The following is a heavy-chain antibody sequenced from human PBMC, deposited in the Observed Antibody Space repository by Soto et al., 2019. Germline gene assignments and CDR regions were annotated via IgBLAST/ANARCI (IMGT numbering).Heavy chain of an antibody. CDR1: GGTFSSYA. CDR3: AAAEMATTPGPWLDP. Sequence: SVKVSCKASGGTFSSYAISWVRQAPGQGLEWMGGIIPIFGTANYAQKFQGRVTITADESTSTAYMELSSLRSEDTAVYYCAAAEMATTPGPWLDPWGQGTLVTVSS. J-gene: IGHJ5*02. CDR2: IIPIFGTA. D-gene: IGHD5-12*01. V-gene: IGHV1-69*13.